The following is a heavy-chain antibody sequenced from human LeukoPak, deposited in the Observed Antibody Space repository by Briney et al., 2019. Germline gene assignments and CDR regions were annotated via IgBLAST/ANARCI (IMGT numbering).Heavy chain of an antibody. Sequence: ASVKVSCKASGYTFTGYYMHWVRQAPGQGLEWVGWINPNSGGTNYAQKFQGRVTMTRDTSISTAYMELSRLRSDDTAVYYCARAVGVSSSTSCYHWGQGTLVTVSS. CDR3: ARAVGVSSSTSCYH. V-gene: IGHV1-2*02. D-gene: IGHD2-2*01. J-gene: IGHJ4*02. CDR1: GYTFTGYY. CDR2: INPNSGGT.